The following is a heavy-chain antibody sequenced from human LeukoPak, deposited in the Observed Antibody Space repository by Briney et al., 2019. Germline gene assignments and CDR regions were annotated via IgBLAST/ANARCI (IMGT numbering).Heavy chain of an antibody. J-gene: IGHJ4*02. V-gene: IGHV3-64D*06. CDR1: GLTFSSYA. D-gene: IGHD6-13*01. CDR2: ISSNGGST. CDR3: VEKALPIYSSTWYDY. Sequence: PGGSLRLSCSASGLTFSSYAMHWVRQAPGKGLEYVSAISSNGGSTYYADSVKGRFTISRDNSKNTLYLQMSSLRAEDTAVYYCVEKALPIYSSTWYDYWGQGTLVTVSS.